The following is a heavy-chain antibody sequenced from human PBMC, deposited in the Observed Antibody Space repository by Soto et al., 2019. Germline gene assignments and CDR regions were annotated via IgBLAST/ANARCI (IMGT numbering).Heavy chain of an antibody. CDR3: AREGPFCSGTGCRDYYHYMDF. D-gene: IGHD2-2*01. J-gene: IGHJ6*03. V-gene: IGHV3-21*01. CDR1: GFSFSDYS. Sequence: EVQLVESGGGLVKPGGSLRLSCAASGFSFSDYSMNWVRQAPGKGLEWVSSISGSTSYIYYADSLKGRFTVSRDNAEKSLYLQMNSLRAEDTAVYHCAREGPFCSGTGCRDYYHYMDFWGKGTTVIVSS. CDR2: ISGSTSYI.